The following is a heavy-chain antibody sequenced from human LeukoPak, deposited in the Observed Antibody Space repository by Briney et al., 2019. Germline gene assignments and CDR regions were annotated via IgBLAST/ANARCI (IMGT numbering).Heavy chain of an antibody. Sequence: SETLSLTCTVSGGSISSSSYYWGWIRQPPGKGLEWIGSIYYSGSTCYNPSLKSRVTISVDTSKNQFSLKLSSVTAADTAVYYCARGGYCSSTSCYTLAEYFQHWGQGTLVTVSS. V-gene: IGHV4-39*01. D-gene: IGHD2-2*02. J-gene: IGHJ1*01. CDR3: ARGGYCSSTSCYTLAEYFQH. CDR2: IYYSGST. CDR1: GGSISSSSYY.